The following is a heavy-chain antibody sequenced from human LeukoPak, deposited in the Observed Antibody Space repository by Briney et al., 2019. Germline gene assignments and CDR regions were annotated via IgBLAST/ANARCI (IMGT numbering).Heavy chain of an antibody. CDR3: ARSSRMRLLWFGNDGMDV. CDR1: GYTFTSYY. V-gene: IGHV1-46*01. D-gene: IGHD3-10*01. J-gene: IGHJ6*02. Sequence: ASVKVSCKASGYTFTSYYMHWVRQAPGQGLEWMGIINPSGGGTSYAQKFQGRVTMTRDTSTSTVYMELSSLRSEDTAVYYCARSSRMRLLWFGNDGMDVWGQGTTVTVSS. CDR2: INPSGGGT.